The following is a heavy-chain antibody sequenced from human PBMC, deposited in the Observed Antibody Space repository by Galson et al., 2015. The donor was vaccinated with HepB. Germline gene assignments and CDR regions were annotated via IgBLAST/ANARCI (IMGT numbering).Heavy chain of an antibody. D-gene: IGHD3-22*01. V-gene: IGHV6-1*01. Sequence: CAISGDSVFSNSAAWNWIRQSPSRGLEWLGRTYHRFKWYYDYAVSVKSRITINPDISKNQFSLQLNSVTPEDTAVYYCARNVYYDTSGYYYKPGWIDPWGQGTLVTVSS. J-gene: IGHJ5*02. CDR1: GDSVFSNSAA. CDR2: TYHRFKWYY. CDR3: ARNVYYDTSGYYYKPGWIDP.